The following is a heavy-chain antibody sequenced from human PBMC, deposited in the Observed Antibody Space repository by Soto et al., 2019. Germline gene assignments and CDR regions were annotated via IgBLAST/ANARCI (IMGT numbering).Heavy chain of an antibody. CDR2: ISAYNGNT. J-gene: IGHJ3*02. Sequence: KFSCKASGYTFTSYGISWVRQAPGQVLEWMGWISAYNGNTNYAQKLQGRVTMTTDTSTSTAYMELRSLRSDDTAVYYCARVRYYDSSGYYIHDAFDIWGQGTMVTVSS. CDR3: ARVRYYDSSGYYIHDAFDI. CDR1: GYTFTSYG. V-gene: IGHV1-18*01. D-gene: IGHD3-22*01.